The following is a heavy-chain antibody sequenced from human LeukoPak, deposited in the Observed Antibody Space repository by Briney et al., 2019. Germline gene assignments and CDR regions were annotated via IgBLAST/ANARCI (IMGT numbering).Heavy chain of an antibody. D-gene: IGHD1-26*01. V-gene: IGHV4-59*01. CDR2: IWHSGST. CDR3: ASASSAWPYYFNF. CDR1: GGSISSFY. J-gene: IGHJ4*02. Sequence: PSETLSLTCSVSGGSISSFYWSWIRQPPGKGLEWIGYIWHSGSTNYHPSLKSRVTISIDTSKTQFSLKVTSVTAADTAMYYCASASSAWPYYFNFWGQGSLVAVSS.